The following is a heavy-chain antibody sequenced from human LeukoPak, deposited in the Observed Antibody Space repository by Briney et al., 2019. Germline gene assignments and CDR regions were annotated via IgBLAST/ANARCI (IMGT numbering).Heavy chain of an antibody. J-gene: IGHJ4*02. Sequence: GGSQTLLCTASGYPHSIYYAFCLRQAPGKGLEWVSFISYDGSNKYYADSVKGRFTISRENSKNTLYLQMNSLRAEDTAVYYCARDAYRKGWGGPDYWGQGTLVTVSS. CDR1: GYPHSIYY. CDR2: ISYDGSNK. V-gene: IGHV3-30*04. D-gene: IGHD2-21*01. CDR3: ARDAYRKGWGGPDY.